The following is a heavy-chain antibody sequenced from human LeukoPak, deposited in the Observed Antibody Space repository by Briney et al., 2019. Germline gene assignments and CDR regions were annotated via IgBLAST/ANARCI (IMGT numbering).Heavy chain of an antibody. Sequence: PGRSLRLSCAASGFTFSSHGMHWVRQAPGKGLEWVAVIWYDGSNKHYADSVKGRFTISRDNSKNTLYLQMNSLRAEDTAVYYCARVYPDVDFLSGYYLLDYWGQGTLVTVSS. D-gene: IGHD3-3*01. CDR2: IWYDGSNK. V-gene: IGHV3-33*01. CDR1: GFTFSSHG. CDR3: ARVYPDVDFLSGYYLLDY. J-gene: IGHJ4*02.